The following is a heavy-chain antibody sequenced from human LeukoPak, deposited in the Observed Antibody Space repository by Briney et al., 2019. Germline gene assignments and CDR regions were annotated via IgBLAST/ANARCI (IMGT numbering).Heavy chain of an antibody. CDR2: IHYSGNT. CDR1: GGSIRNYY. J-gene: IGHJ4*02. V-gene: IGHV4-59*13. D-gene: IGHD2/OR15-2a*01. CDR3: AREGMSDNYLGIDY. Sequence: SETLSLTCVVSGGSIRNYYWSWIRQPPGKRLEWIGYIHYSGNTYYNTSLKSRVTISVDTSKNQFSLKLTSVTAADTAMYYCAREGMSDNYLGIDYWGQGTLLTVSS.